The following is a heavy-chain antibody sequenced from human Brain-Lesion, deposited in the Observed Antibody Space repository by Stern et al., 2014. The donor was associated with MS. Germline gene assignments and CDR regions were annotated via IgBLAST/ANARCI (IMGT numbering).Heavy chain of an antibody. Sequence: QVTLKEYGPVLVKPIETLTLTCTVSGFSLSHARMGVSWIRQPPGKPLEWLAHIFSNDEKFYSTSLKSRLTISRDTSKSQVVLTMTNMDPVDTATYYCARIEDNYGHMGEFDYWGQGTLVTVSS. CDR3: ARIEDNYGHMGEFDY. CDR1: GFSLSHARMG. CDR2: IFSNDEK. J-gene: IGHJ4*02. V-gene: IGHV2-26*01. D-gene: IGHD5-18*01.